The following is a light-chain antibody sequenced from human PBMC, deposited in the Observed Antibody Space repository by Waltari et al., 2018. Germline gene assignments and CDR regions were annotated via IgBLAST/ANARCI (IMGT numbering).Light chain of an antibody. CDR3: QQYYAPLRT. CDR2: WAS. Sequence: DIVMTQSPDSLAVSLGERATINCKSSQSIFYSSNNKNYLAWYQTKPGQSPKLLISWASTRESGVPDRFSGSGSGTDFTLTISSLQAEDVAVYYCQQYYAPLRTFGQGTKVEVK. J-gene: IGKJ1*01. V-gene: IGKV4-1*01. CDR1: QSIFYSSNNKNY.